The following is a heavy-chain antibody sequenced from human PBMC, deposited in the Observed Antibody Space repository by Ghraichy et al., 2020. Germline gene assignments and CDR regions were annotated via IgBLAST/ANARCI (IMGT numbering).Heavy chain of an antibody. D-gene: IGHD1-26*01. CDR3: AKDPWDSGSYSPLDY. CDR2: IRGIRGSGTIT. Sequence: GGSLRLSCAASGFTFSNYSMTWVRQAPGKGLEWVSSIRGIRGSGTITYYAASVKGRFTISRDNSKNTLYLQMNSLRAEDTAVYYCAKDPWDSGSYSPLDYWGQGTLVTVSS. V-gene: IGHV3-23*01. CDR1: GFTFSNYS. J-gene: IGHJ4*02.